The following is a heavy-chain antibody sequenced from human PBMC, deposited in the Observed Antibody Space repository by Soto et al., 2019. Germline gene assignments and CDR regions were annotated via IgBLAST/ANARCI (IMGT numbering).Heavy chain of an antibody. CDR3: TRDPNLYCVGADCYVY. V-gene: IGHV3-21*01. CDR2: VGSVSNFI. J-gene: IGHJ4*02. D-gene: IGHD2-21*01. CDR1: GFTFSSYA. Sequence: GGSLRLSCAASGFTFSSYAMNWLRQAPEKGLEWVGCVGSVSNFIDYADSVRGRLSISRDNAGNSLFLHMANLRVEDTAVYYCTRDPNLYCVGADCYVYWGQGTPVTVSS.